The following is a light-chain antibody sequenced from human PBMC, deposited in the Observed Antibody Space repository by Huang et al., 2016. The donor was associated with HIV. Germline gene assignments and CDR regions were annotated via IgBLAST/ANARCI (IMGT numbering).Light chain of an antibody. CDR3: QQVDGYPLT. V-gene: IGKV1-9*01. J-gene: IGKJ3*01. Sequence: IQLTQSPSSLSASVGDRVTITCRASQGISSYLAWYQQQPGEAPNLLIYAASPLQTGVPSRCSGSGSGTDFTLTITSLQPEDSATYYCQQVDGYPLTFGPGTKVHIK. CDR2: AAS. CDR1: QGISSY.